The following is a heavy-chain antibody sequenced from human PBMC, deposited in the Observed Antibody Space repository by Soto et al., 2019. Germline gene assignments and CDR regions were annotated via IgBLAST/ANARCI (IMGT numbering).Heavy chain of an antibody. CDR2: IWYDGSNK. Sequence: ESGGGVVQPGRSLRLSCAASGFTFSSYGMHWVRQAPGKGLEWVAVIWYDGSNKYYADSVKGRFTISRDNSKNTLYLQMNSLRAEDTAVYYCARDGPITMVRGVMVYWGQGTLVTVSS. J-gene: IGHJ4*02. D-gene: IGHD3-10*01. CDR3: ARDGPITMVRGVMVY. V-gene: IGHV3-33*01. CDR1: GFTFSSYG.